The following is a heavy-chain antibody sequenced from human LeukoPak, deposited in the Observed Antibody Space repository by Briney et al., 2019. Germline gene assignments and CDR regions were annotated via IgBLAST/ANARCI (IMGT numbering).Heavy chain of an antibody. CDR1: GFTVSSNC. CDR2: IYSGGST. J-gene: IGHJ6*03. CDR3: ARDGYSYGRGYMDV. D-gene: IGHD5-18*01. Sequence: GGSLRLSCAASGFTVSSNCMSWVRQAPGKGLEWVSIIYSGGSTFYADSVKGRFTISRDSSKNTLYLQMNSLRAEDTAVYYCARDGYSYGRGYMDVWGKGTTVTVSS. V-gene: IGHV3-53*01.